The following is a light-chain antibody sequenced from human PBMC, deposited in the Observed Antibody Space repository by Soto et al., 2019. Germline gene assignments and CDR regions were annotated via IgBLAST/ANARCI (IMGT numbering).Light chain of an antibody. V-gene: IGKV3-15*01. Sequence: IVMTQSPDTLSVSPGERATVSCRASQNIYSNIAWYQQRPGQAPRLLIYRASTRATGVPARFSGSGSGTDFTLTISSLQPEDFATYYCQQSYSTPWTFGQGTKVDIK. J-gene: IGKJ1*01. CDR3: QQSYSTPWT. CDR1: QNIYSN. CDR2: RAS.